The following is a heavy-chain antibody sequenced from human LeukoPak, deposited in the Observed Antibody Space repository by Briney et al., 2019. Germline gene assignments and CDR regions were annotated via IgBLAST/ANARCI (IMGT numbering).Heavy chain of an antibody. CDR2: ISSSSSYI. Sequence: GGSLRLSCAASGFTFSSYSMNWVRQAPGKGLEWVSSISSSSSYIYYADSVKGRFTISRDNAKNSLYLQMNSLRAEDTAVYYCARDLSSSGWYYFDYWGQGTLVTVSS. CDR1: GFTFSSYS. D-gene: IGHD6-19*01. CDR3: ARDLSSSGWYYFDY. J-gene: IGHJ4*02. V-gene: IGHV3-21*01.